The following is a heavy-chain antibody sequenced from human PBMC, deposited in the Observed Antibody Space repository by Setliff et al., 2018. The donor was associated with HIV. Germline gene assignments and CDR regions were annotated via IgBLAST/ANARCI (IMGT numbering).Heavy chain of an antibody. Sequence: GASVKVSCKASGGTFSRLAISWVRQAPGQGLEWMGRINPRDGSTGYAQRFQGRVTMTRDTSRGTVYMELRSLRSEDTAVYCCARAPFTSGHYGADYWGQGTLVTVSS. CDR1: GGTFSRLA. D-gene: IGHD3-10*01. CDR3: ARAPFTSGHYGADY. CDR2: INPRDGST. V-gene: IGHV1-46*01. J-gene: IGHJ4*02.